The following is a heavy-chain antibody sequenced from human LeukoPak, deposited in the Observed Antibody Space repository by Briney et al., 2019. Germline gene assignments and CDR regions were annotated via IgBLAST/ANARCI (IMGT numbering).Heavy chain of an antibody. CDR1: GYTLTELS. J-gene: IGHJ4*02. CDR2: FDPEDGET. CDR3: AGGSFLEWLSPFDY. D-gene: IGHD3-3*01. V-gene: IGHV1-24*01. Sequence: GASVKVSCKVSGYTLTELSMHWVRQAPGKGLEWMGGFDPEDGETIYAQKFQGRVTMTEDTSTDTAYMELRSLRSDDTAVYYCAGGSFLEWLSPFDYWGQGTLVTVSS.